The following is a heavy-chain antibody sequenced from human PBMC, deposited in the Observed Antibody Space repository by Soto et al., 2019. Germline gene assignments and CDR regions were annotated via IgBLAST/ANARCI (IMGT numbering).Heavy chain of an antibody. V-gene: IGHV4-39*01. CDR1: GASISGSYYY. CDR2: VFYTGFT. Sequence: SETLSLTCAVSGASISGSYYYWAWLRQSPGKGPEWIGSVFYTGFTSYNPSLESRVSVSVDTSKSQFSLKLSAVTAADTAVYYCATSQKGYNWNYFDHWGQGALVTVYS. J-gene: IGHJ4*02. D-gene: IGHD1-20*01. CDR3: ATSQKGYNWNYFDH.